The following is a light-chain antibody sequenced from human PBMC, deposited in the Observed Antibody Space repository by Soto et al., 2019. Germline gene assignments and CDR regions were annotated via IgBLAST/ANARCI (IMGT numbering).Light chain of an antibody. J-gene: IGKJ4*01. CDR1: QTVSSSY. Sequence: EIVLTQSPGTLSLSPGERATLSCRASQTVSSSYLAWYQQKPGQTPRLLIYDASNRATGIPDRFSGSGSGTDFTLTISGLEPEDFAVYYCQQYSSSPLTFGGGTKVEIK. CDR2: DAS. CDR3: QQYSSSPLT. V-gene: IGKV3-20*01.